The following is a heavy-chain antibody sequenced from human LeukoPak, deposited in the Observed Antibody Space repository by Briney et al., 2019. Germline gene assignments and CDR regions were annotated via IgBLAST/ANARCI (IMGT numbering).Heavy chain of an antibody. D-gene: IGHD2-2*01. J-gene: IGHJ6*04. CDR3: ARDATEVPAANDYYYYGMDV. Sequence: GASVKVSCKASGGTFSSYAISWVRQAPGQGLEWMGGIIPIFGTANYAQKFQGRVTITADESTSTAYMELSSLRSEDTAVYYCARDATEVPAANDYYYYGMDVWGKGTTVTVSS. CDR2: IIPIFGTA. V-gene: IGHV1-69*01. CDR1: GGTFSSYA.